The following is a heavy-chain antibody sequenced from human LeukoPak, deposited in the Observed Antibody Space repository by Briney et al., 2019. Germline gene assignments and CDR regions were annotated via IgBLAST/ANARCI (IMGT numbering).Heavy chain of an antibody. V-gene: IGHV4-39*07. CDR2: IYYSGST. D-gene: IGHD5-12*01. Sequence: SETLSLTCTVSGGSISSSSYYWGWIRQPPGKGLEWIGSIYYSGSTYYNPSLKSRVTISVDTSKNQFSLKLSSVTAADTAVYYCARFAVATITVGWFDPWGQGTLVTVSS. CDR1: GGSISSSSYY. J-gene: IGHJ5*02. CDR3: ARFAVATITVGWFDP.